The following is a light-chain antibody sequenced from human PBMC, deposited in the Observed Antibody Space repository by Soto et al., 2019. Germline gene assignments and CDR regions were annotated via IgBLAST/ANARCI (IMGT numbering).Light chain of an antibody. Sequence: SVLTQPPSASGTPGQRVSISCSGISSNIGSGTVNWYQQFPGTAPKLLIFSSNQRPSGVPDRFSGSKSGTSAFLDISGLQSEDEAEYYCAAWDDSLNACVFGTGTKVTVL. CDR1: SSNIGSGT. V-gene: IGLV1-44*01. J-gene: IGLJ1*01. CDR3: AAWDDSLNACV. CDR2: SSN.